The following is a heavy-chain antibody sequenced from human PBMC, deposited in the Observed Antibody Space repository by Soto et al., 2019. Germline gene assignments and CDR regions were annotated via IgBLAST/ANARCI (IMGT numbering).Heavy chain of an antibody. V-gene: IGHV4-34*01. D-gene: IGHD3-10*01. CDR1: GGSFSGYY. Sequence: SETLALTCAVYGGSFSGYYWSWIRQPPGKGLEWIGEINHSGSTNYNPSLKSRVTISVDTSKNQFSLKLSSVTAADTAVYYCARGRRLTMVRGVIIQYYYYGMDVWGQGTTVT. CDR3: ARGRRLTMVRGVIIQYYYYGMDV. J-gene: IGHJ6*02. CDR2: INHSGST.